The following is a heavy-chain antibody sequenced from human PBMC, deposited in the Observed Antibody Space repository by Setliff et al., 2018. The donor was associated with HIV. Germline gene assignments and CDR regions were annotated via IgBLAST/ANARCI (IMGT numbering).Heavy chain of an antibody. V-gene: IGHV7-4-1*02. J-gene: IGHJ5*02. CDR2: LNTNTGDP. D-gene: IGHD2-2*01. CDR1: GYTFTNYA. Sequence: ASVKVSCKTSGYTFTNYAMNWVRQAPGQGLEWMGWLNTNTGDPTYARGFTGRFVFYLDPSDNTAYLQITNLKVEDTAVYFCARESLGVLVPATMYWFDPWGQGTLVTVS. CDR3: ARESLGVLVPATMYWFDP.